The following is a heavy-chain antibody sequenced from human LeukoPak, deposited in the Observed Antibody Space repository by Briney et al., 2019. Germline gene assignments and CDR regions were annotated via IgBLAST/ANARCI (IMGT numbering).Heavy chain of an antibody. Sequence: PGGSLRLSCAASGFTFSTYVMSWVRQAPGKGLEWVSGISGSGDNTYYADSVKGRFTISRDNSKNTHYLQMNSLRAEDTAVYYCAKGSGYDTDFDYWGQGTLVSVSS. J-gene: IGHJ4*02. D-gene: IGHD5-12*01. V-gene: IGHV3-23*01. CDR3: AKGSGYDTDFDY. CDR2: ISGSGDNT. CDR1: GFTFSTYV.